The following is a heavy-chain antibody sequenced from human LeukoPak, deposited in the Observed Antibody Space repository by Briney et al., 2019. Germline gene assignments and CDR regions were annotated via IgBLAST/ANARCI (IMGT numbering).Heavy chain of an antibody. CDR2: VYSGGLT. D-gene: IGHD6-19*01. Sequence: GGSLRLSCAASGFIASESYMSWVRQAPGKGLEWVSTVYSGGLTFYADPVKGRFTISRDNSKNTLYLQMSSLRAEDTAVYYCVRDRWPGLGDFWGQGTTVTVSS. CDR3: VRDRWPGLGDF. CDR1: GFIASESY. J-gene: IGHJ6*02. V-gene: IGHV3-66*01.